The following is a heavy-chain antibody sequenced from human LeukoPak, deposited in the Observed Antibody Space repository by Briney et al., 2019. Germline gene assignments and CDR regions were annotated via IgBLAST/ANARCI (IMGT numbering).Heavy chain of an antibody. Sequence: GASVKVSCKASGGTFSSYAISWVRQAPGQGLEWMGGIIPIFGTANYAQKFQGRVTITADESTSTAYMELSSLRSEDTAVYYCAKSEQGRSSSWSKPFDYWGQGTLVTVSS. D-gene: IGHD6-13*01. CDR3: AKSEQGRSSSWSKPFDY. V-gene: IGHV1-69*13. J-gene: IGHJ4*02. CDR2: IIPIFGTA. CDR1: GGTFSSYA.